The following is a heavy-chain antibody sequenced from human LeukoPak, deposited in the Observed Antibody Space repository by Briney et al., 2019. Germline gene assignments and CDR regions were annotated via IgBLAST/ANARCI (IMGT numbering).Heavy chain of an antibody. V-gene: IGHV1-3*01. CDR3: ARDPGSGSSAAFLDWYFDL. J-gene: IGHJ2*01. CDR2: INAGNGNT. Sequence: ASVKVSCKASGYTFTSYAMHWVRQAPGQSLEWMGWINAGNGNTKYSQKFQGRVTITRDTSASTAYMELSSLRSEDTAVYYCARDPGSGSSAAFLDWYFDLWGRGTLVTVSS. D-gene: IGHD1-26*01. CDR1: GYTFTSYA.